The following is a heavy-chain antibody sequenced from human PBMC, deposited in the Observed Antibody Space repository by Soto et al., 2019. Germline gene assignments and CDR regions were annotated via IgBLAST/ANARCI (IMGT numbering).Heavy chain of an antibody. D-gene: IGHD2-21*01. V-gene: IGHV3-30*04. J-gene: IGHJ4*02. CDR3: ARAMEYCGSECYYPLDY. CDR2: YSFEGSDV. CDR1: GFPFRDYA. Sequence: VQLVESGGGVVQPGRSLRLACAASGFPFRDYAMHWVRQAPGKGLEWVAMYSFEGSDVYYADSVKGLFTVSRDNSKHPLYLQLTSRKSEDTAVYYCARAMEYCGSECYYPLDYWGLGTQVTVSS.